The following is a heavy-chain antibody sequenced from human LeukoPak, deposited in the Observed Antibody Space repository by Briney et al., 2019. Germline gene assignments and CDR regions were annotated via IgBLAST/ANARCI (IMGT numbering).Heavy chain of an antibody. CDR3: ARGTGYSSSWYVY. Sequence: SETLSLTGTVSGGSISSYYWSWIRQPPGKGLEWIGYIYYSGSTNYNPSLKSRVTISVDTSKNQFSLKLSSVTAADTAVYYCARGTGYSSSWYVYWGQGTLVTVSS. V-gene: IGHV4-59*01. J-gene: IGHJ4*02. D-gene: IGHD6-13*01. CDR2: IYYSGST. CDR1: GGSISSYY.